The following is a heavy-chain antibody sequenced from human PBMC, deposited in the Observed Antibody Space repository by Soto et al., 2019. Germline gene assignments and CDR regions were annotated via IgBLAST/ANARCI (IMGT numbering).Heavy chain of an antibody. CDR1: GDCLSNLE. V-gene: IGHV4-59*01. D-gene: IGHD1-20*01. CDR2: FHGSGNT. CDR3: ARGTRALITSFFAY. J-gene: IGHJ4*02. Sequence: LRCTVCGDCLSNLEWSGIRKLSGKGLEWIGYFHGSGNTGYNPSLGNRVSIGLGTSANQFSLKLSSVTAADTAIYYCARGTRALITSFFAYWGQGPPVPVSS.